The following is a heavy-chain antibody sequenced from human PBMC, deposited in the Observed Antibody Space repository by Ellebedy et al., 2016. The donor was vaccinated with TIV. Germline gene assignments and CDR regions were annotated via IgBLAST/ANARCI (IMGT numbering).Heavy chain of an antibody. CDR2: LWFDESNK. CDR3: ARDCQCGVDLYGMDV. CDR1: GFTLSNYG. V-gene: IGHV3-33*01. Sequence: GESLKISCVASGFTLSNYGMHWVRQAPGKGLEWVAVLWFDESNKYCTDSVKGRFTISRDTSKNTLFLQINSLRAEDTAVYYCARDCQCGVDLYGMDVWGQGTTVTVSS. D-gene: IGHD2-21*01. J-gene: IGHJ6*02.